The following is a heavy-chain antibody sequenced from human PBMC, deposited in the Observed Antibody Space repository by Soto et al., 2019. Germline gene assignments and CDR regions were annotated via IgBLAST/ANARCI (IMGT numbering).Heavy chain of an antibody. Sequence: QITLKESGPTLVKPTQTLTLTCTFSGFSLSTSGVGVGWIRQPPGKALEWLALIYWDDDKRYSPSLRSRLTISKDTSKNQVGLTMTNRDPVDTATYHCIQSRCGGDCLQSYASHYYYGMDVWGQGTTVTVSS. J-gene: IGHJ6*02. CDR1: GFSLSTSGVG. V-gene: IGHV2-5*02. CDR3: IQSRCGGDCLQSYASHYYYGMDV. D-gene: IGHD2-21*02. CDR2: IYWDDDK.